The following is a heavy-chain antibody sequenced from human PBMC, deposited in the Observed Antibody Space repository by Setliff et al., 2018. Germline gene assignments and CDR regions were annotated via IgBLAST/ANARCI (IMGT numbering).Heavy chain of an antibody. CDR3: SKNSLYLQMNDLRAEDTAVYYCAKDLASWSPDR. CDR1: GGSFSGYY. CDR2: LNHSGST. D-gene: IGHD1-1*01. Sequence: SETLSLTCAVYGGSFSGYYWSWIRQPPGKGLEWIGELNHSGSTNYNPSLKSRVTISVDTSKNQFSLKLSSVEGRFTIFRDNSKNSLYLQMNDLRAEDTAVYYCAKDLASWSPDRWGLGTLVTVSS. J-gene: IGHJ4*02. V-gene: IGHV4-34*01.